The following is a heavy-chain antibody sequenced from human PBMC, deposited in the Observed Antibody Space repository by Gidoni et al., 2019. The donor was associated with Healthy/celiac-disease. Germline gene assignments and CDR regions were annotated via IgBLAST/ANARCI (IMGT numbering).Heavy chain of an antibody. CDR3: ARLKKGDGYKYFDY. CDR1: GFTVSSNY. J-gene: IGHJ4*02. D-gene: IGHD5-12*01. V-gene: IGHV3-53*01. CDR2: IYSGGST. Sequence: EVQLVESGGGLIQPGGSLRLSCAASGFTVSSNYMSWVRQAPGKGLEWVSVIYSGGSTYYADSVKGRFTISRDNSKNTLYLQMNSLRAEDTAVYYCARLKKGDGYKYFDYWGQGTLVTVSS.